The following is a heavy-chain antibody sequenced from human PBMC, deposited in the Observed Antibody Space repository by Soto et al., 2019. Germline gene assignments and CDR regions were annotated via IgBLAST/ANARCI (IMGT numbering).Heavy chain of an antibody. Sequence: QVQLVQSGAEVKKPGASVKVYCKASGYTFTSYGISWVRQAPGQGLEWMGWISAYNGNTNYAQKLQGRVTMTTDTSTSTAYMELRSLRSDDTAVYYCARDHTQLEWELLPPDYWGQGTLVTVSS. CDR2: ISAYNGNT. CDR1: GYTFTSYG. D-gene: IGHD1-26*01. CDR3: ARDHTQLEWELLPPDY. J-gene: IGHJ4*02. V-gene: IGHV1-18*01.